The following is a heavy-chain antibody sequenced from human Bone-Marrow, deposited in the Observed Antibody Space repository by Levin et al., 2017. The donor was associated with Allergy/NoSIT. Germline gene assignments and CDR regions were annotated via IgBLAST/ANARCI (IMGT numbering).Heavy chain of an antibody. CDR1: GFTFSSYA. D-gene: IGHD2-15*01. CDR3: AKDDCSGGSCYQTTDAFDI. Sequence: GGSLRLSCAASGFTFSSYAMSWVRQAPGKGLEWVSAISGSGGSTYYADSVKGRFTISRDNSKNTLYLQMNSLRAEDTAVYYCAKDDCSGGSCYQTTDAFDIWGQGTMVTVSS. J-gene: IGHJ3*02. V-gene: IGHV3-23*01. CDR2: ISGSGGST.